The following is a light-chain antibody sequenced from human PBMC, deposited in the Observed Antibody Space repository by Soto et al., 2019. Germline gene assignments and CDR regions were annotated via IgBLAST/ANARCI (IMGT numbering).Light chain of an antibody. CDR3: HQYHSAPLT. CDR1: ESVSNNY. J-gene: IGKJ4*01. CDR2: GAS. Sequence: EIVLTHSPDTLSLSPGERATLSCRASESVSNNYLAWYQQKPGQAPRLVIYGASSRATGIPDRFSGSGSGTDFTLTISRLEPEDVALYYCHQYHSAPLTFGGGTKVEIK. V-gene: IGKV3-20*01.